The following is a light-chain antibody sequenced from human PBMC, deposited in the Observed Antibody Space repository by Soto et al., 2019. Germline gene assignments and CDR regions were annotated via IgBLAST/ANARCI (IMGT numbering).Light chain of an antibody. CDR2: DAS. V-gene: IGKV3-11*01. CDR1: QSVSSY. J-gene: IGKJ5*01. CDR3: QQRSNWPSIT. Sequence: VLSQSPSTLSLSPGERARLSCRASQSVSSYLAWYQQKPGQAPRLLIYDASNRATGIPARFSGSGSGTDFTLTISSLEPEDFAVYYCQQRSNWPSITFGQGTRLEIK.